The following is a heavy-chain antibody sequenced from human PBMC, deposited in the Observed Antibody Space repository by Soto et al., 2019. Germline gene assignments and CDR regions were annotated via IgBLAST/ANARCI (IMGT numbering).Heavy chain of an antibody. D-gene: IGHD4-17*01. CDR2: IYYSGST. CDR1: GGSISSGGYY. CDR3: ARTNDYGDLRPPMWYGMDV. V-gene: IGHV4-31*03. Sequence: SETLSLTCTVSGGSISSGGYYWSWIRQHPGKGLEWIGYIYYSGSTYYNPSLKSRVTISVDTSKNQFSLKLSSVTAADTAVYYCARTNDYGDLRPPMWYGMDVWGQGTTVTVSS. J-gene: IGHJ6*02.